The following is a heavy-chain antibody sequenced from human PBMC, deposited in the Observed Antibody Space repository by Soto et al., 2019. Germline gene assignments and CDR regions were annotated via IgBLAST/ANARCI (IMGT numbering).Heavy chain of an antibody. CDR2: ISAYNGNT. J-gene: IGHJ6*03. CDR1: GYTLTSYG. V-gene: IGHV1-18*01. Sequence: ASVKVSCKASGYTLTSYGISWVRQAPGQGLEWMGWISAYNGNTNYAQKLQGRVTMTTDTSTSTAYMELRSLRSDDTAVYYCARLGPPSPFYYYYMDVWGKGTTVTVSS. CDR3: ARLGPPSPFYYYYMDV.